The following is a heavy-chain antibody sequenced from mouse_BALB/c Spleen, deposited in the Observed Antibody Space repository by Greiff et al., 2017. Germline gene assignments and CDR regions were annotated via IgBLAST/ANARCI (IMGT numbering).Heavy chain of an antibody. D-gene: IGHD1-1*01. CDR2: ISYSGST. V-gene: IGHV3-8*02. J-gene: IGHJ1*01. CDR3: ARLDYGSSYWYFDV. Sequence: EVKLVESGPSLVKPSQTLSLTCSVTGDSITSGYWNWIRKFPGNKLEYMGYISYSGSTYYNPSLKSRISITRDTSKNQYYLQLNSVTTEDTATYYCARLDYGSSYWYFDVWGAGTTVTVSS. CDR1: GDSITSGY.